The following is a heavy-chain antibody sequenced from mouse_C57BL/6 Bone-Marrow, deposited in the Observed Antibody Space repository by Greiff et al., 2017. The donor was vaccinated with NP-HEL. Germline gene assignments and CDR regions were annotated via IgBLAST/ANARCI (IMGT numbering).Heavy chain of an antibody. D-gene: IGHD2-4*01. V-gene: IGHV5-17*01. CDR3: ARRSTMTLAY. CDR1: GFTFSDYG. J-gene: IGHJ3*01. CDR2: ISSGSSTI. Sequence: EVKLQESGGGLVKPGGSLKLSCAASGFTFSDYGMHWVRQAPEKGLEWVAYISSGSSTIYYADTVKGRFTISRDNAKNTLFLQMTSLRSEDTAMYYCARRSTMTLAYWGQGTLVTVSA.